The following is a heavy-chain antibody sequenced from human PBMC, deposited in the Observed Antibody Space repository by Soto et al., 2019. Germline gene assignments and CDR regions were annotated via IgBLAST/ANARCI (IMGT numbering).Heavy chain of an antibody. Sequence: PGESLRLSCAASGFSFSTYTMNWVRQAPGKELEWVTSISSSSSYIYYADSVKGRFTSSRDNAQNSLYLQMNSLRTEDTAICYCARSIETDSSCYYGPTVRSSPFYRGQGSLVTVSS. CDR3: ARSIETDSSCYYGPTVRSSPFY. V-gene: IGHV3-21*01. D-gene: IGHD3-22*01. CDR1: GFSFSTYT. J-gene: IGHJ4*02. CDR2: ISSSSSYI.